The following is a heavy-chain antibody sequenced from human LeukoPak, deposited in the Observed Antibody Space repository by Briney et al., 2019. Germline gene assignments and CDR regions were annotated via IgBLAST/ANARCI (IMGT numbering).Heavy chain of an antibody. CDR2: VSHNGPDK. CDR1: GFTFSSYT. CDR3: AGDDY. J-gene: IGHJ4*02. Sequence: PGRSLRLSCAASGFTFSSYTMHWVRQAPGKGLEWVAVVSHNGPDKYYADSVKGRFTISRDNSKNTLYLQMSSLRADDTALYYCAGDDYWGQGTLVTVSS. V-gene: IGHV3-30-3*01.